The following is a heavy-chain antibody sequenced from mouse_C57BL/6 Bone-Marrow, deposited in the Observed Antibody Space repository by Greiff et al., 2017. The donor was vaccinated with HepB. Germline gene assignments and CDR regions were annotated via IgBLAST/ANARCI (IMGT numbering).Heavy chain of an antibody. D-gene: IGHD1-1*01. Sequence: EVKLQESGPGLVKPSQSLSLTCSVTGYSITSGYYWNWIRQFPGNKLEWMGYISYDGSNNYNPSLKNRISITRDTSKNQFFLKLNSVTTEDTATYYCARERTTVVDYAMDYWGQGTSVTVSS. CDR2: ISYDGSN. J-gene: IGHJ4*01. CDR1: GYSITSGYY. V-gene: IGHV3-6*01. CDR3: ARERTTVVDYAMDY.